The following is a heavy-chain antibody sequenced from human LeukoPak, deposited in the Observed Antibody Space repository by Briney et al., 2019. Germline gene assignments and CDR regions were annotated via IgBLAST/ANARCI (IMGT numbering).Heavy chain of an antibody. CDR3: AKDCSGGSCLGA. CDR1: GFTFDDYA. J-gene: IGHJ5*02. D-gene: IGHD2-15*01. CDR2: ISWNSGSI. V-gene: IGHV3-9*01. Sequence: GRSLRLSCAASGFTFDDYAMRWVRQAPRKGLEWVSGISWNSGSIGYADSVKGRFTISRDNAKNSLYLQMNSLRAEDTALYYCAKDCSGGSCLGAWGQGTLVTVSS.